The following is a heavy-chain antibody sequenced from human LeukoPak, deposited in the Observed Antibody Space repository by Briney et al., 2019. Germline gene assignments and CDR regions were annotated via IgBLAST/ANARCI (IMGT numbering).Heavy chain of an antibody. Sequence: SETLSLTCTVSGGSISSYYWSWIRQPPGKGLEWIGYIYYSGSTNYNPSLKSRVTISVDTSKNQFSLKLSSVTAADTAVYYCAKDRRDGSDAFDIWGQGTMVTVSS. CDR3: AKDRRDGSDAFDI. D-gene: IGHD5-24*01. CDR1: GGSISSYY. CDR2: IYYSGST. J-gene: IGHJ3*02. V-gene: IGHV4-59*01.